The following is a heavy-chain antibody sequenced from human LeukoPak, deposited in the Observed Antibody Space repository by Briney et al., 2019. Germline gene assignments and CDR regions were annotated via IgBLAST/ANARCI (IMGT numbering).Heavy chain of an antibody. CDR3: ARGRIAAAGPIDY. D-gene: IGHD6-13*01. V-gene: IGHV3-48*04. J-gene: IGHJ4*02. CDR2: ISSSSSTI. CDR1: GFTFSSYS. Sequence: PGGSLRLSCAASGFTFSSYSMNWVRQAPGKGLEWVSYISSSSSTIYYADSVKGRFTISRDNAKNSLYLQMNSLRVEDTAVYYCARGRIAAAGPIDYWGQGTLVTVSS.